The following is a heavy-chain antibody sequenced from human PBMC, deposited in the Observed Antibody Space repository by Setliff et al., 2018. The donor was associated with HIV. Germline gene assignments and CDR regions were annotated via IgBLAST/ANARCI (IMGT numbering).Heavy chain of an antibody. CDR1: GYTFTDYG. V-gene: IGHV1-18*01. J-gene: IGHJ4*02. Sequence: GASVKVSCKASGYTFTDYGISWVRQAPGQGLEWMGWISAYNGNTKYAQKFQGRVTMTTHTSTNTAYMELRSLRSDDTAVYYGGRSETRDSRGLYYWGQGTLVTVSS. CDR3: GRSETRDSRGLYY. CDR2: ISAYNGNT. D-gene: IGHD3-22*01.